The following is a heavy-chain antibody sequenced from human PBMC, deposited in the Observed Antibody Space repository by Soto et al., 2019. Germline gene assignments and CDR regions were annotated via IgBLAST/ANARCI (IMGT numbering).Heavy chain of an antibody. J-gene: IGHJ4*02. Sequence: PGGSLRLSCAASGFTFSSYAMHWVRQAPGKGLEYVSVISSNGGSTYYANSVKGRFTISRDNSKNTLYLQMGSLRAEDMAVYYCARGSNDYDFDNWGQGTLVTVSS. D-gene: IGHD4-17*01. V-gene: IGHV3-64*01. CDR3: ARGSNDYDFDN. CDR1: GFTFSSYA. CDR2: ISSNGGST.